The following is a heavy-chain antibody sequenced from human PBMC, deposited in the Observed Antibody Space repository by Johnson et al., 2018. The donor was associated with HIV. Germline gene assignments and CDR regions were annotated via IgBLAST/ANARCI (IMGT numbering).Heavy chain of an antibody. CDR3: ARDNTTFGGVSVPIGAFDI. D-gene: IGHD3-16*02. Sequence: QVQLVESGGGVVQPGRSLRLSCAASRFTFSSYAMHWVRQAPGNGLEWVAVISYDGSNKYYADSVKGRFTISRDNSKNTLYLQMNSLRAEDTAVYYCARDNTTFGGVSVPIGAFDIWGQGTMVTVSS. CDR2: ISYDGSNK. CDR1: RFTFSSYA. J-gene: IGHJ3*02. V-gene: IGHV3-30*04.